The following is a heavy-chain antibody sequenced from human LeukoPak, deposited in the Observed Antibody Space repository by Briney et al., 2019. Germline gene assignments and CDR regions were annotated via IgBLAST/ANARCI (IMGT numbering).Heavy chain of an antibody. CDR1: GFTFSSYA. D-gene: IGHD5-18*01. CDR2: INDGGGST. Sequence: GGSLRLSCAASGFTFSSYAMTWVRQAPGKRLEWVSAINDGGGSTYYADSVKGRFTISRDNSKNTLYLQMNSLRAEDTAVYYCARDPWDTAMVVAEYFQHWGQGTLVTVSS. J-gene: IGHJ1*01. CDR3: ARDPWDTAMVVAEYFQH. V-gene: IGHV3-23*01.